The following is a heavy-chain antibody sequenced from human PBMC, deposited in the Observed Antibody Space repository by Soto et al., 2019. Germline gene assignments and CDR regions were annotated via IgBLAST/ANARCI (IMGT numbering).Heavy chain of an antibody. CDR3: ASLSTGYEYYYGMDV. V-gene: IGHV3-23*01. D-gene: IGHD4-17*01. CDR1: GFTFSSYA. CDR2: ISGSGGST. J-gene: IGHJ6*02. Sequence: GGSLRLSCAASGFTFSSYAMSWVRQAPGKGLEWVSAISGSGGSTYYADSVKGRFTISRDNSKNTLYLQMNSLRAEDTAVYYCASLSTGYEYYYGMDVWGQGTTVTVSS.